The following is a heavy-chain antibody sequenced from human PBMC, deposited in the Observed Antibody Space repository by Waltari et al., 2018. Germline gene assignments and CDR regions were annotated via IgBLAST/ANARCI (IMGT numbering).Heavy chain of an antibody. CDR2: IYHSGNT. CDR1: GGSFSTSY. Sequence: QVQLQRWGAGLLKPSETLSLTCAVSGGSFSTSYWSWIRQPPGKGLEWIGEIYHSGNTNYNPSLKSRVTISVDTSKNQFSLKLSSVTAADTAVYYCARGGLLVAFDIWGQGTMVTVSS. D-gene: IGHD2-8*02. V-gene: IGHV4-34*01. J-gene: IGHJ3*02. CDR3: ARGGLLVAFDI.